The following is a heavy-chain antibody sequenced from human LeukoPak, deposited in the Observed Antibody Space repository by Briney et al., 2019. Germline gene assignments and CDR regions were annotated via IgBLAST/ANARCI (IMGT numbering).Heavy chain of an antibody. J-gene: IGHJ5*02. D-gene: IGHD6-25*01. CDR1: GGSISSYY. CDR2: IYYSGST. CDR3: AREAARESWFDP. V-gene: IGHV4-59*01. Sequence: SETLSLTCTVSGGSISSYYWSWIRQPPGKGLEWIGYIYYSGSTNYNPSLRSRVTISVDTSKNQFSLKLSSVTAADTAVYYCAREAARESWFDPWGQGTLVTVSS.